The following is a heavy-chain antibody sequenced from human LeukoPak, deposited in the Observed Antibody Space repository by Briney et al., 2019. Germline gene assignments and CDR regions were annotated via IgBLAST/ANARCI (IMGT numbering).Heavy chain of an antibody. CDR2: INHSGST. J-gene: IGHJ4*02. CDR3: ASLLVYAMGFDY. D-gene: IGHD2-8*01. V-gene: IGHV4-34*01. Sequence: SETLSLTCAVYGGPFSGYYWSWIRQPPGKGLEWIGEINHSGSTNYNPPLKSRVTISVDTSKNQFSLKLSSVTAADTAVYYCASLLVYAMGFDYWGQGTLVTVSS. CDR1: GGPFSGYY.